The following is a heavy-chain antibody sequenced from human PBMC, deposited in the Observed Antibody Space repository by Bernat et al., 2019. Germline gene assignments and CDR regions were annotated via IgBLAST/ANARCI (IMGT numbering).Heavy chain of an antibody. Sequence: QVQLQESGPGLAKPSETLSLTCTVSGGSISNYYWSWIRQPPGKGLEWIGFIYYSGSTNYNPSLKSRVTISIDTSKNQFSLKLSSVTAADTAVHYCARHSLLWDGDYIRWFDPWGQGTLVTVSS. V-gene: IGHV4-59*08. CDR2: IYYSGST. J-gene: IGHJ5*02. CDR3: ARHSLLWDGDYIRWFDP. D-gene: IGHD4-17*01. CDR1: GGSISNYY.